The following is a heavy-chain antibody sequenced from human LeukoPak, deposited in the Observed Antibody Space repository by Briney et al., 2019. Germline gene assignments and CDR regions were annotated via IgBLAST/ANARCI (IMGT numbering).Heavy chain of an antibody. CDR2: INPNSGGT. D-gene: IGHD3-10*01. Sequence: GASVKVSCKASGYTFTGYYMHWVRQAPGQGLEWMGWINPNSGGTNYAQKFQGRVTMTRDTSISTAYMELSRLRSDDTAVYYCAKNYYGSGSYLWYFDLWDRGTLVTVSS. V-gene: IGHV1-2*02. CDR1: GYTFTGYY. CDR3: AKNYYGSGSYLWYFDL. J-gene: IGHJ2*01.